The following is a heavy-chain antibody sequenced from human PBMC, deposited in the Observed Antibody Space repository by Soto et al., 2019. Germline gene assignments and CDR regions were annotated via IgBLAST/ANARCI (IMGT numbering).Heavy chain of an antibody. V-gene: IGHV3-53*01. CDR1: GFTVSNNH. CDR3: AGRLTTAASLDY. CDR2: VHGGGST. J-gene: IGHJ4*02. Sequence: VQLVESGGGLIQPGGSLRLSCAASGFTVSNNHMTWVRQAAGKGLELVSFVHGGGSTSYADSVKGRFTISRDNSKNTLYLQMDSLRAEDTAIYYCAGRLTTAASLDYWGWGTLVTVSS. D-gene: IGHD3-16*01.